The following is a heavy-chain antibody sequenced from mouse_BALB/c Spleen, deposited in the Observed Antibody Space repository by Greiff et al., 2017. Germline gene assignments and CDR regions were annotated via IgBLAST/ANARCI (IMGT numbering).Heavy chain of an antibody. J-gene: IGHJ2*01. CDR2: ISYDGSN. D-gene: IGHD2-10*02. Sequence: EVKLMESGPGLVKPSQSLSLTCSVTGYSITSGYYWNWIRQFPGNKLEWMGYISYDGSNNYNPSLKNRISITRYTSKNQFFLKLNSVTTEDTATYYCARAGYGNYAYYFDYWGQGTTLTVSS. V-gene: IGHV3-6*02. CDR3: ARAGYGNYAYYFDY. CDR1: GYSITSGYY.